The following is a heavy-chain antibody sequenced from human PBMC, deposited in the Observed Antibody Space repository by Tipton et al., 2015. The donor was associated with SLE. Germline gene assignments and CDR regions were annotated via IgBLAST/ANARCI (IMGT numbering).Heavy chain of an antibody. J-gene: IGHJ6*02. D-gene: IGHD4-11*01. V-gene: IGHV4-39*07. Sequence: LRLSCTVSGGSISSSSYYWGWIRQPPGKGLEWIGSIYYSGSTYYNPSLKSRVTISVDTSKSQFSLKLSSVTAADTAVYYCARGSNYYYGLDVWGQGTTVTVSS. CDR1: GGSISSSSYY. CDR3: ARGSNYYYGLDV. CDR2: IYYSGST.